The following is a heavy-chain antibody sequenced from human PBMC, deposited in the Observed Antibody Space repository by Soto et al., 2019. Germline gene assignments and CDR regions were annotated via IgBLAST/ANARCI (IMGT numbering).Heavy chain of an antibody. J-gene: IGHJ5*02. Sequence: ASVKVSCKASGYTFTSYDINWVRQATGQGLEWMGWMNPNSGNTGYAQKFQGRVTMTRNTSISTAYMELSSLRSEDTAVYYCARCHGYDFWSGYYKAHNWFDPWGQGTLVTVSS. CDR1: GYTFTSYD. CDR3: ARCHGYDFWSGYYKAHNWFDP. CDR2: MNPNSGNT. D-gene: IGHD3-3*01. V-gene: IGHV1-8*01.